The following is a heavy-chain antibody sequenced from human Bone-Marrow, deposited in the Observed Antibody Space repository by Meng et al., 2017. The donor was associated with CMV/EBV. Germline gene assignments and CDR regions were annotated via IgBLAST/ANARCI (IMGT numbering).Heavy chain of an antibody. J-gene: IGHJ3*02. CDR1: GGSISSSSYY. D-gene: IGHD5-18*01. Sequence: SETLSLTCTASGGSISSSSYYWGWIRQPPGKGLEWIGSIYYSGSTYYNPSLKSRVTISVDTSKNQFSLKLSSVTAADTAVYYCARDQQLQALDIWGQGTMVT. CDR3: ARDQQLQALDI. CDR2: IYYSGST. V-gene: IGHV4-39*07.